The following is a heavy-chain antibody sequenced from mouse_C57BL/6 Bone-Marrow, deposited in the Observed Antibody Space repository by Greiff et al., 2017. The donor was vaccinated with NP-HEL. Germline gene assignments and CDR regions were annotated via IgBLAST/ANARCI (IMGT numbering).Heavy chain of an antibody. V-gene: IGHV5-2*01. D-gene: IGHD3-2*02. CDR2: INRDGGST. J-gene: IGHJ2*01. CDR1: EYEFPSHD. Sequence: EVKLMESGGGLVQPGESLKLSCESTEYEFPSHDMSWVRKTPEKRLELVAAINRDGGSTYYPDTMERRFIISRDNTKETRYLQMSSLRSEDTALYYCARQKAGGFDYWGQGTTLTVSS. CDR3: ARQKAGGFDY.